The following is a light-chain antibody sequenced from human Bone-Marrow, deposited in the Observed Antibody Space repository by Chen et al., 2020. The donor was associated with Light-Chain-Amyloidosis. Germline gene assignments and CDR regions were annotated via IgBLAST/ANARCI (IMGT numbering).Light chain of an antibody. CDR2: EVT. V-gene: IGLV2-14*01. Sequence: QSALTQPASVSGSPGQSITISCTGTISDVGGDNHVSWYQQHPDKAPKLMIYEVTNRPSWVPDRFSGSWSDNTASLSISGLQTEGEAYYFCSSYTITNTLVFGSGTRVTVL. CDR1: ISDVGGDNH. J-gene: IGLJ1*01. CDR3: SSYTITNTLV.